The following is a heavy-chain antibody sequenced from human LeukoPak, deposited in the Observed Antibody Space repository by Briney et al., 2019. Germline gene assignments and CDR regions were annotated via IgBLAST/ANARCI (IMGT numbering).Heavy chain of an antibody. CDR1: GGTFSSYA. CDR2: IIPIFGTA. Sequence: SVKVSCKASGGTFSSYAISWVRQAPGQGLEWMGGIIPIFGTANYAQKFQGRVTITADESTSTAYMELSSLRSEDTAAYYCAREGYCSGGTCYSGSIDYWGQGTLVTVSS. D-gene: IGHD2-15*01. V-gene: IGHV1-69*13. J-gene: IGHJ4*02. CDR3: AREGYCSGGTCYSGSIDY.